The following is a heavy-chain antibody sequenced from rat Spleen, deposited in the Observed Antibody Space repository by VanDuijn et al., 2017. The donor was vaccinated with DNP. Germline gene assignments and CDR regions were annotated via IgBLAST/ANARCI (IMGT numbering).Heavy chain of an antibody. CDR1: NFTISDYG. J-gene: IGHJ3*01. CDR2: ISANGGSI. CDR3: ATHGTLVY. Sequence: EVKLVESGGGLVQPGGSLKLSCAVSNFTISDYGMAWVRQAPTKGLEWVASISANGGSIRYRDSVKGRFTISRDNAKNALFLQMAILRSEDTATYYWATHGTLVYWGQGTLVTVSS. D-gene: IGHD5-1*01. V-gene: IGHV5S13*01.